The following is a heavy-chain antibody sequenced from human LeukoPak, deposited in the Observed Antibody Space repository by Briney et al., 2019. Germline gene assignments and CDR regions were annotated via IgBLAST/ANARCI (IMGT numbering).Heavy chain of an antibody. V-gene: IGHV4-59*01. J-gene: IGHJ4*02. CDR1: GGSISSYY. CDR2: IYYSGST. CDR3: AGEAGGIDY. D-gene: IGHD2-8*02. Sequence: SETLSLTCTVSGGSISSYYWSWIRQPPGKGLEWIGYIYYSGSTNYNPSLKSRVTISVDTSKNQFSLKLSSVTAADTAVYYCAGEAGGIDYWGQGTLVTVSS.